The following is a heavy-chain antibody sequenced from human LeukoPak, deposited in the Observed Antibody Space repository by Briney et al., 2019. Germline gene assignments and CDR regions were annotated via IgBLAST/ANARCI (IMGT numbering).Heavy chain of an antibody. V-gene: IGHV3-53*01. CDR1: GFTVSSNY. D-gene: IGHD6-13*01. J-gene: IGHJ5*02. CDR2: IYSGGST. CDR3: TRQGQQLVRRGAYNWFDP. Sequence: GGSLRLSCAASGFTVSSNYMSWVRQAPGKGLEWVSIIYSGGSTFYADSVKGRFTISRDNSKNTLYLQMNSLRAEDTAVYYCTRQGQQLVRRGAYNWFDPWGQGTLVTVSS.